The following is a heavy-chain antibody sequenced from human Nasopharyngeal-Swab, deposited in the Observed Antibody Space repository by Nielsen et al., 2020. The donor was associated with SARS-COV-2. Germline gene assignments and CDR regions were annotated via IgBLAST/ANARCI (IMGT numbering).Heavy chain of an antibody. Sequence: GRSLRLSCAASGFTLGNYWMSWVRQAPGKGLEWVANINQDGSEKYYLDSVEGRFTISRDNPKNSLYLQMNSLRAEDTAVFYCVRLSIATAEVDYWGQGTLVTVSS. J-gene: IGHJ4*02. D-gene: IGHD6-13*01. V-gene: IGHV3-7*01. CDR1: GFTLGNYW. CDR2: INQDGSEK. CDR3: VRLSIATAEVDY.